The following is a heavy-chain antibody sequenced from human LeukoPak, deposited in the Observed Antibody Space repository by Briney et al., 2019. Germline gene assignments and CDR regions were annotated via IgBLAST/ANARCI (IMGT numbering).Heavy chain of an antibody. CDR1: GGSISSGGYS. CDR3: ARDADYDSSGYYPWWFDP. J-gene: IGHJ5*02. D-gene: IGHD3-22*01. V-gene: IGHV4-30-2*05. CDR2: IYHSGST. Sequence: SQTLSLTCAVSGGSISSGGYSWSWIRQPPGKGLEWIGYIYHSGSTYYNPSLKSRVTISVDTSKNQFSLKLSSVTAADTAVYYCARDADYDSSGYYPWWFDPWGQGTLVTVSS.